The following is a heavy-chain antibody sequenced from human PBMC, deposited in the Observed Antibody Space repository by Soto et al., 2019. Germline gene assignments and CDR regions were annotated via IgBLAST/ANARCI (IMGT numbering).Heavy chain of an antibody. V-gene: IGHV3-30-3*01. J-gene: IGHJ4*02. Sequence: QVLLVDSGGGVVQPGRSLRLSCAASGFSFSSYAMNWVRQAPGKGLEWVALISYDGSNKYYANSVRGRFTISRDSSTNTLSLQMTSLRAADMAAYYCGRCTSTSCHLGTHYWRQGTLVTV. CDR1: GFSFSSYA. D-gene: IGHD2-2*01. CDR3: GRCTSTSCHLGTHY. CDR2: ISYDGSNK.